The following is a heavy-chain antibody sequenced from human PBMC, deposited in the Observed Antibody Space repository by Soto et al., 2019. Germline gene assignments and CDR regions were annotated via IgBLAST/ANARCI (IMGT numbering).Heavy chain of an antibody. CDR2: MNPNSGNT. CDR3: ARKIPDTGGFDY. Sequence: ASVKVSCKASGYTFTSYDINWVRQATGQGLEWMGWMNPNSGNTGYAQKFQGRAAMTRDTSIRTAYLQLSSLRSEDTAVYYCARKIPDTGGFDYWGQGILVTVSS. J-gene: IGHJ4*02. CDR1: GYTFTSYD. D-gene: IGHD2-8*02. V-gene: IGHV1-8*01.